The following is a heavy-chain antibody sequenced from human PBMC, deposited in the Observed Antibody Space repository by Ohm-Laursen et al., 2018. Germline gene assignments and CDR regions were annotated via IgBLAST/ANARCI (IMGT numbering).Heavy chain of an antibody. D-gene: IGHD1-26*01. CDR1: GGSISSYY. V-gene: IGHV4-59*08. J-gene: IGHJ4*02. Sequence: SDTLSLTCTVSGGSISSYYWSWVRQPPGKGLEWIGYIHNSGSTNYNPSLKSRVTIATDTSKNQFSLKLSSVTAADTAVYYCARRANSAFPYYLDYWGQGTLVTVSS. CDR2: IHNSGST. CDR3: ARRANSAFPYYLDY.